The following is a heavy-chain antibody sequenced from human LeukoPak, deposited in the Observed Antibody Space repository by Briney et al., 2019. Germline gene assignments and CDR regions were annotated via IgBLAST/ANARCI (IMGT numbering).Heavy chain of an antibody. D-gene: IGHD2-8*01. J-gene: IGHJ3*02. V-gene: IGHV3-21*01. CDR3: ARDLTKDIVLMVYAIRAFDI. CDR2: ISSSSSYI. Sequence: GGSLRLSCAASGFTFSSYSMNWVRQAPGKGLEWVSSISSSSSYIYYADSVKGRFTISRDNAKNSLYLQMNSLRAEDTAVHYCARDLTKDIVLMVYAIRAFDIWGQGTMVTLSS. CDR1: GFTFSSYS.